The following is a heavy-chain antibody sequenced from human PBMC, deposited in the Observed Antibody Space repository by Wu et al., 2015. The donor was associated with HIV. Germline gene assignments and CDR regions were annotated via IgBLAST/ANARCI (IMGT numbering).Heavy chain of an antibody. J-gene: IGHJ5*02. V-gene: IGHV1-2*02. CDR1: GYTFTGYY. CDR2: INPNSGGT. CDR3: ARGAGELLSEGTHNWFDP. Sequence: QVQLVQSGAEVKKPGASVKVSCKASGYTFTGYYMHWVRQAPGQGLEWMGWINPNSGGTNYAQKFQGRVTMTRDTSISTAYMELSRLRSDDTAVYYCARGAGELLSEGTHNWFDPWGQGTLVTVSS. D-gene: IGHD1-26*01.